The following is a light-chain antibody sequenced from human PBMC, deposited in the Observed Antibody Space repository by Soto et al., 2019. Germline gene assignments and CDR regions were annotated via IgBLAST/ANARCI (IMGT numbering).Light chain of an antibody. Sequence: ENVLTPSPSTLSLAPGERATLPRRASQRVSNNYLAWYQQQPGQAPWLLIYGASNRATGIPDRFSGSGSGTDFTLTINSLQPGDFAVYYCQQLKSYPITFGQGTRLEIK. CDR2: GAS. V-gene: IGKV3-20*01. CDR1: QRVSNNY. J-gene: IGKJ5*01. CDR3: QQLKSYPIT.